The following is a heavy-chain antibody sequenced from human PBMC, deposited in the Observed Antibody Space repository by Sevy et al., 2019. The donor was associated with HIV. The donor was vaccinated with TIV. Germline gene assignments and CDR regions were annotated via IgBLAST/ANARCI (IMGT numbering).Heavy chain of an antibody. V-gene: IGHV3-30-3*01. CDR1: GFTFSSYA. Sequence: GGSLRLSCAASGFTFSSYAMHWVRQAPGKGLEWVAVTSYDGSNKYYADSVKGRFTISRDNSKNTLYLQMNSLRAEDTAVYYCARGMMVRGVIIYGDYWGQGTLVTVSS. D-gene: IGHD3-10*01. J-gene: IGHJ4*02. CDR2: TSYDGSNK. CDR3: ARGMMVRGVIIYGDY.